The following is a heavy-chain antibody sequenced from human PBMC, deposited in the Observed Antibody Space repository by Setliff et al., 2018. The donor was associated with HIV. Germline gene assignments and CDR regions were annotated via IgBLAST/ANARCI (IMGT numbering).Heavy chain of an antibody. CDR1: GGSIRSSNYY. V-gene: IGHV4-61*05. D-gene: IGHD3-22*01. CDR2: IYYSGST. CDR3: ARGGRDFYDSSGYYWNY. J-gene: IGHJ4*02. Sequence: SETLSLTCTVSGGSIRSSNYYWGWIRQPPGKGLEWIGYIYYSGSTNYNPSLKSRVTISIDTSKNQFSLKLSSVTAADTAVYYCARGGRDFYDSSGYYWNYWGQGTLVTVSS.